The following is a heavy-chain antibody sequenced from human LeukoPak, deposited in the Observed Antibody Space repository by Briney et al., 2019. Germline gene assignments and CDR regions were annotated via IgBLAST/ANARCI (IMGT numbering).Heavy chain of an antibody. CDR1: GGSISSGGYY. J-gene: IGHJ4*02. D-gene: IGHD1-26*01. CDR3: ARHLGGSSLCDY. CDR2: IYHSGST. Sequence: SETLSLTCTVSGGSISSGGYYWSWIRQHPGKGLEWIGEIYHSGSTYYNPSLKSRVTISVDTSKNQFSLKLSSVTAADTAVYYCARHLGGSSLCDYWGQGTLVTVSS. V-gene: IGHV4-39*01.